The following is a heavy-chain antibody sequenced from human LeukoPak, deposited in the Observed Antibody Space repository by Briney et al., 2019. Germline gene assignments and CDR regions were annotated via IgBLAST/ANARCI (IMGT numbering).Heavy chain of an antibody. Sequence: GASVKVSCKASGYTFTSYGISWVRQAPGQGLEWMGWISAYNDNTNYAQKLQGRVTMTTDTSTSTAYMELRSLRSDDTAVYYCARVVDTAMVTGSYYYYYYMDVWGKGTTVTISS. D-gene: IGHD5-18*01. J-gene: IGHJ6*03. V-gene: IGHV1-18*01. CDR3: ARVVDTAMVTGSYYYYYYMDV. CDR1: GYTFTSYG. CDR2: ISAYNDNT.